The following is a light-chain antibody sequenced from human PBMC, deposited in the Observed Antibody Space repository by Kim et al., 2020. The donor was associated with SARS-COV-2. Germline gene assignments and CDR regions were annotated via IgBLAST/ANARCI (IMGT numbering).Light chain of an antibody. CDR2: EDN. V-gene: IGLV6-57*01. J-gene: IGLJ2*01. CDR3: QSYDSSNPVV. Sequence: KTVTSTCTRSSGGIASKYVQWYQRRPGSSATTVIYEDNQRPSGVPDRFSGSIDSASNSASLTISGLKTEDEADYYCQSYDSSNPVVFGGGTKLTDL. CDR1: SGGIASKY.